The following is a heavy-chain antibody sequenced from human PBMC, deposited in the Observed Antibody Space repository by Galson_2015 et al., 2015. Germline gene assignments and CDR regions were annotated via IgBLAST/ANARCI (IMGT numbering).Heavy chain of an antibody. V-gene: IGHV4-61*02. J-gene: IGHJ6*02. CDR2: IYTSGST. D-gene: IGHD3-22*01. Sequence: TLSLTCTVSGGSISSGSYYWSWIRQPAGKGLEWIGRIYTSGSTNYNPSLKSRVTISVDTSKNQFSLKLSSVTAADTAVYYCARARDSSGYVRGMDVWGQGTTVTVSS. CDR1: GGSISSGSYY. CDR3: ARARDSSGYVRGMDV.